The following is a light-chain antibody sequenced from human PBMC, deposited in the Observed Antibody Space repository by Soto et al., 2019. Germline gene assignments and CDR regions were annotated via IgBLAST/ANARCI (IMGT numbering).Light chain of an antibody. CDR1: SSNIGAGYY. CDR3: QSYDSSLSGSV. V-gene: IGLV1-40*01. Sequence: SVLTQPPSVSGAPGQRVTISCTGNSSNIGAGYYVHWYQQLPGTAPKLLIFGNSNRPSGVPDRFSGSKSGTSASLAITGLQAEDEADYFCQSYDSSLSGSVFGPGTKLTVL. CDR2: GNS. J-gene: IGLJ1*01.